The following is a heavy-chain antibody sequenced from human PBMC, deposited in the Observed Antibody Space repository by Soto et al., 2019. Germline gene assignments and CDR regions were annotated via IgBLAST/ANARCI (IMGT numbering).Heavy chain of an antibody. J-gene: IGHJ4*02. V-gene: IGHV1-2*06. CDR3: ARESTYGGGSFSLGL. CDR2: INPNNGDT. CDR1: GYFFTSHY. D-gene: IGHD3-10*01. Sequence: QVQLVQSGAEVEKPGASVKVSCKTSGYFFTSHYIHWVRLAPGRGLEWMGRINPNNGDTNSPQKFQGRVTMTRDTSISTAYMELSGLRSDDTALYYCARESTYGGGSFSLGLWGQGTLVTVSS.